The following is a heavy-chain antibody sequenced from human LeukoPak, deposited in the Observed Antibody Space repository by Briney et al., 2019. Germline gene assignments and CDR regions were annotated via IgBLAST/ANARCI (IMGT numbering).Heavy chain of an antibody. CDR1: GGSISSYY. J-gene: IGHJ3*02. CDR2: IYTSGST. D-gene: IGHD3-3*01. V-gene: IGHV4-4*07. CDR3: ARGNYDFWSGDEGDAFDI. Sequence: SETLSLTCTVSGGSISSYYWSWIRQPAGKGLEWLGRIYTSGSTNYNPSLKSRVTMSVDTSKNQFSLKLSSVTAADTAVYYCARGNYDFWSGDEGDAFDIWGQGTMVTVSS.